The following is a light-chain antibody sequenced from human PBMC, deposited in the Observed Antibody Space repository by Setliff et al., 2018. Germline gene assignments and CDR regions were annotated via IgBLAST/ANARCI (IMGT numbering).Light chain of an antibody. J-gene: IGLJ1*01. V-gene: IGLV1-44*01. CDR3: AAWDDSLNGRV. CDR2: SNN. CDR1: SSNIGSNT. Sequence: QSVLTQPPSASGTPGQRVTISCSGSSSNIGSNTVNWYQQLPGTAPKLLIYSNNQRPSGVPDRFSGSKSGTSASLAISGLQSGDEADYYCAAWDDSLNGRVFGTGTKGTVL.